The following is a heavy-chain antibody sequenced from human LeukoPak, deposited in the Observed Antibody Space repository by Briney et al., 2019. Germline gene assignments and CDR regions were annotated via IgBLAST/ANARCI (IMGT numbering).Heavy chain of an antibody. Sequence: GRSLRLSCAASGFTFSSYGMHWVRQAPGKGLEWVGFIRSKAYGETADYAASVKGRFTISRDDSKAIAYLQMNSLKTEDTAVYHCTRDRGAYNLYDYWGQGTLVTASS. D-gene: IGHD1-1*01. V-gene: IGHV3-49*04. CDR2: IRSKAYGETA. J-gene: IGHJ4*02. CDR1: GFTFSSYG. CDR3: TRDRGAYNLYDY.